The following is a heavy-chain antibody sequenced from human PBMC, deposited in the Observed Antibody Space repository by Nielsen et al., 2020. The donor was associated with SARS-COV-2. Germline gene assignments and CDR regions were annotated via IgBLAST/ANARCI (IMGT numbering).Heavy chain of an antibody. Sequence: SETLSLTCTVSGGSISSGDYYWSWIRQPPGKGLEWIGYIYYSGSTYYNSSLKSRVTISVDTSKNQFSLKLSSVTAADTAVYYCARAYYYGSGSYPNYFDYWGQGTLVTVSS. CDR1: GGSISSGDYY. D-gene: IGHD3-10*01. CDR2: IYYSGST. CDR3: ARAYYYGSGSYPNYFDY. V-gene: IGHV4-30-4*01. J-gene: IGHJ4*02.